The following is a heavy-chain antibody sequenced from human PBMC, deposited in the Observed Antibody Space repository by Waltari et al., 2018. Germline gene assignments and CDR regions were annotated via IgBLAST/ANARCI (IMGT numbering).Heavy chain of an antibody. J-gene: IGHJ6*02. Sequence: EVQLVESGGVVVQPGGSLRLSCAASGFTFDDYAMHWVRQAPGQGLEWVSLISWDGGSTYYADSVKGRFTISRDNSKNSLYLQMNSLRAEDTALYYCAKDLYSGSSDPLNYYYYGMDVWGQGTTVTVSS. CDR1: GFTFDDYA. V-gene: IGHV3-43D*04. CDR2: ISWDGGST. D-gene: IGHD1-26*01. CDR3: AKDLYSGSSDPLNYYYYGMDV.